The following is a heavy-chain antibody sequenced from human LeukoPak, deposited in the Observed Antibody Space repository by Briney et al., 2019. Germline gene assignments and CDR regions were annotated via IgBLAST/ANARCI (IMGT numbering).Heavy chain of an antibody. Sequence: PGGSLRLSCAASGFTVSSNYMSWVRQAPGKGLEWVSVICSGGSTYYADSVKGRFTISRDNSKNTLYLQMNSLRAEDTAVYYCARVTYNWNYQTFDYWGQGTLVTVSS. CDR2: ICSGGST. V-gene: IGHV3-53*05. J-gene: IGHJ4*02. CDR3: ARVTYNWNYQTFDY. D-gene: IGHD1-7*01. CDR1: GFTVSSNY.